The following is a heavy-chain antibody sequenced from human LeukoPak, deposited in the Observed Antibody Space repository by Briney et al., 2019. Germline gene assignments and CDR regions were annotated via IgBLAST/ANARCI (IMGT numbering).Heavy chain of an antibody. V-gene: IGHV3-30-3*01. CDR3: ARVEDYGDYVPLDY. J-gene: IGHJ4*02. D-gene: IGHD4-17*01. CDR1: GFTFSSYA. Sequence: GGSLRLSCAASGFTFSSYAMHWVRQAPGKGLEWVAVISYDGSNKYYADSVKGRFTISRDNSKNTLYLQMNSLRAEDTAVYYCARVEDYGDYVPLDYWGQGTLVTVSS. CDR2: ISYDGSNK.